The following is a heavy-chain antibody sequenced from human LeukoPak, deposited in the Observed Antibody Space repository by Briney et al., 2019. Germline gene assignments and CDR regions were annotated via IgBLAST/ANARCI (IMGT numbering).Heavy chain of an antibody. CDR3: ARSQRELRWFPGDD. J-gene: IGHJ4*02. D-gene: IGHD4-23*01. Sequence: ASVTVSCKVSGYTLTELSMHWVRQAPGKGLEWMGGFDPEDGETIYAQKFQGRVTITADESTSTAYMELSSLRSEDTAVYYCARSQRELRWFPGDDWGQGTLVTVSS. V-gene: IGHV1-24*01. CDR1: GYTLTELS. CDR2: FDPEDGET.